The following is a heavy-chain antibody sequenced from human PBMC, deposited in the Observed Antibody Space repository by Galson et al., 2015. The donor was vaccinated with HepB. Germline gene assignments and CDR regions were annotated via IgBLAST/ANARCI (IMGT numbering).Heavy chain of an antibody. Sequence: SLRLSCAASGFTVSNNYMTWVRQAPGKGLEWVSVIYSGGSTYYADSVKGRFTISRDNSKNTLCLQMSSLRAEDTAVYYCGRDTRSLGALDVWGQGTMVTVSS. D-gene: IGHD3-16*01. CDR1: GFTVSNNY. CDR3: GRDTRSLGALDV. V-gene: IGHV3-53*01. J-gene: IGHJ3*01. CDR2: IYSGGST.